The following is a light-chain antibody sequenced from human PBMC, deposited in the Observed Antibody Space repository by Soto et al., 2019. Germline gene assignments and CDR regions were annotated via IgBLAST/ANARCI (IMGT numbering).Light chain of an antibody. Sequence: QSAPTQPRSVSGSPGQSVTISCTGTSSDVGGYNYVSWYQQHPGKAPKLMIYDVSKRPSGVPDRFSGSKSGNTASLTISGLQAEDEADYYCCSYAGRSVVFGGGTKLTVL. CDR2: DVS. V-gene: IGLV2-11*01. J-gene: IGLJ2*01. CDR1: SSDVGGYNY. CDR3: CSYAGRSVV.